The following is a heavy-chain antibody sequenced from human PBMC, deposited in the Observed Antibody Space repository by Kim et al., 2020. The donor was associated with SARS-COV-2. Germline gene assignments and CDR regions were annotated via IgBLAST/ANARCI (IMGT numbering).Heavy chain of an antibody. CDR3: ARGDTATYGMDV. V-gene: IGHV1-8*01. Sequence: GYAQEVQGRTTPTRNTSESTAYMELSSLGSEDTAVYYCARGDTATYGMDVWGQGTTVTVSS. D-gene: IGHD5-18*01. J-gene: IGHJ6*02.